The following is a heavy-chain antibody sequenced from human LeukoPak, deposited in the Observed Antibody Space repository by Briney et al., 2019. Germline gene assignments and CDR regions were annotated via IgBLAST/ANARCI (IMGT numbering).Heavy chain of an antibody. Sequence: GGSLRLSCAASGFTFSSYAMSWVRQAPGKGLDWVSAISGSGGSTYYADSVKGRFTISRDNTKNTLYLQMNSLRAEDTAVYYCAKIAVAGILVDYWGQGTLVTVSS. CDR3: AKIAVAGILVDY. J-gene: IGHJ4*02. CDR2: ISGSGGST. V-gene: IGHV3-23*01. D-gene: IGHD6-19*01. CDR1: GFTFSSYA.